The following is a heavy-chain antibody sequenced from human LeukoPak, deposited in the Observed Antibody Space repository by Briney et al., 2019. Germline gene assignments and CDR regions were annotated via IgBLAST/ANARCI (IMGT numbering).Heavy chain of an antibody. CDR1: GFTFSSFW. J-gene: IGHJ5*02. V-gene: IGHV3-74*01. D-gene: IGHD3-10*01. Sequence: GGSLRLSCAASGFTFSSFWMHWVRQAPGKGLVWVSRISADGSSTIYADPVKGRFTTSRDNAENTVYLQMNSLRVEDTAVYYCARYGYDSGRGFDPWGQGILVTVST. CDR2: ISADGSST. CDR3: ARYGYDSGRGFDP.